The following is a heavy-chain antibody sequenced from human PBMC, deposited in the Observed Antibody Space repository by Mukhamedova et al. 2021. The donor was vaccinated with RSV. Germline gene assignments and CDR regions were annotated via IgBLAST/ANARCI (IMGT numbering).Heavy chain of an antibody. D-gene: IGHD5-24*01. CDR1: SNY. V-gene: IGHV3-53*01. CDR3: ARGAYNNASFDN. Sequence: SNYMSWVRQATGKGLEWVSLIYSAGSTYYADSGKGRFTISIDNSKNTLHLQMNSLRAEDTAVYYCARGAYNNASFDNWGQGTL. CDR2: IYSAGST. J-gene: IGHJ4*02.